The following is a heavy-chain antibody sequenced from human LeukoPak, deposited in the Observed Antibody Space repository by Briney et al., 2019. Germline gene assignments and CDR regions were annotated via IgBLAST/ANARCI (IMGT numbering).Heavy chain of an antibody. CDR1: GFTFSDYY. V-gene: IGHV3-11*06. CDR3: ARSGTGYEKAFFDY. CDR2: ISSSSSNI. D-gene: IGHD5-12*01. Sequence: GGSLRLSCAASGFTFSDYYMSWIRQAPGKGLEWVSFISSSSSNINYADSVKGRFTISRDNAKNSLYLQMNSLRAEDTAVYYCARSGTGYEKAFFDYWGQGTLVIVSS. J-gene: IGHJ4*02.